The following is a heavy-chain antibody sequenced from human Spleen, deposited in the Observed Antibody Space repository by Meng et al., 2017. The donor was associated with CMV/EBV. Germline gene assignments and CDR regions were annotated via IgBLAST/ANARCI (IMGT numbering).Heavy chain of an antibody. Sequence: QVQLQESGPGLVKPSQTLSLTCTVSGGSISSGSYYWSWIRQPAGKGLEWIGRIYTSGSTNYNPSLKSRVTISVDTSKNQFSLKLSSVTAADTAVYYCARGLRRSGSWFDPWGQGTLVTVSS. D-gene: IGHD1-26*01. J-gene: IGHJ5*02. CDR3: ARGLRRSGSWFDP. CDR2: IYTSGST. V-gene: IGHV4-61*02. CDR1: GGSISSGSYY.